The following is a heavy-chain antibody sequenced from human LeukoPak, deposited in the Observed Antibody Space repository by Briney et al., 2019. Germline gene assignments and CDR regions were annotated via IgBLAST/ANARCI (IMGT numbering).Heavy chain of an antibody. V-gene: IGHV3-74*01. Sequence: PGGSLRLSCAASGFTFSSYGMHWVRQAPGKGLVWVSRIDTDGSSATYADSVKGRFTISRDNAKNTVYLQMNSLRVEDTGVYYCASALTTVTPHFHYWGQGTLVTVSS. CDR1: GFTFSSYG. CDR3: ASALTTVTPHFHY. D-gene: IGHD4-17*01. CDR2: IDTDGSSA. J-gene: IGHJ4*02.